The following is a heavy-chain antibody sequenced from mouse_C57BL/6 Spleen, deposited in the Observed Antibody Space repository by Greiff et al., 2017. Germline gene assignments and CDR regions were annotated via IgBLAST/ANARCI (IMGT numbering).Heavy chain of an antibody. CDR1: GFNIKDYY. D-gene: IGHD3-2*02. Sequence: EVQLQESGAELVRPGASVKLSCTASGFNIKDYYMHWVKQRPEQGLEWIGRIDPEDGDTEYAPKFQGKATMTADTSSNTAYLQLSSLTSEDTAVYYCTTMGSSGYVEYYAMDYWGQGTSVTVSS. CDR3: TTMGSSGYVEYYAMDY. J-gene: IGHJ4*01. V-gene: IGHV14-1*01. CDR2: IDPEDGDT.